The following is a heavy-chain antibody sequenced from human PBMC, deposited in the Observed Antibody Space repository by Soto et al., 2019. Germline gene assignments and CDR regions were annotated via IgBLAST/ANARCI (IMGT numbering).Heavy chain of an antibody. D-gene: IGHD4-17*01. CDR2: IYYSGST. V-gene: IGHV4-59*08. J-gene: IGHJ4*02. CDR1: GGSIGTYF. Sequence: QVQLQESGPGLVKPSETLSLNCSVSGGSIGTYFWGWIRQPPGKGLEWIGHIYYSGSTSYNPSLRSRVTISLDTSKNQFSLRLGSVSAADTAVYYCARSYGDLPDYWGQGTLVTVSS. CDR3: ARSYGDLPDY.